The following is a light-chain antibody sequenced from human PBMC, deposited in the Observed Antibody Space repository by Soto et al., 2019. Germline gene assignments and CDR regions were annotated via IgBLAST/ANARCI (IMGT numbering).Light chain of an antibody. CDR3: QQYNNWPPLT. V-gene: IGKV3-15*01. J-gene: IGKJ2*01. Sequence: IGVAQASANLAFASGERSHHSCRGSQRVNSHLAWYQQKPGQAPRLLIYCASTRATGIPARFSGSGSGTEFNLTISSLQSEDFAVYYCQQYNNWPPLTFGQGTKLEIK. CDR2: CAS. CDR1: QRVNSH.